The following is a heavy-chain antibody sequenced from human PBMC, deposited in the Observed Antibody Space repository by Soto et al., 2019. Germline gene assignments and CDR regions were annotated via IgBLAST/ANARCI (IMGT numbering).Heavy chain of an antibody. V-gene: IGHV4-30-4*01. CDR3: ARVALTTVVSNFDY. CDR1: GGSISSGDYY. D-gene: IGHD4-17*01. CDR2: IYYSGST. J-gene: IGHJ4*02. Sequence: QVQLQESGPGLVKPSQTLSLTCTVSGGSISSGDYYWSWIRQPPGKGLEWIGYIYYSGSTYYNPSLKSRVTISVDTYKNQCSLKLSSVTAADTAVYYCARVALTTVVSNFDYWGQGTLVTVSS.